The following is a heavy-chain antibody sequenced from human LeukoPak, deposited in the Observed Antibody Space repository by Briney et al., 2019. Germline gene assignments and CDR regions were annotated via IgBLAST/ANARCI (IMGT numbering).Heavy chain of an antibody. CDR2: ISYDGSNK. V-gene: IGHV3-30*18. CDR3: AKVKYCSSTRCYTDRGYYYYYGMDV. CDR1: GFTFSNYG. Sequence: GGSLRLSCAASGFTFSNYGMHWVRQAPGKGMEWVAVISYDGSNKYYADSVKGRFTISRDNSKNTLYLQMNSLRAEDTAVYYCAKVKYCSSTRCYTDRGYYYYYGMDVWGQGTTVTVSS. D-gene: IGHD2-2*02. J-gene: IGHJ6*02.